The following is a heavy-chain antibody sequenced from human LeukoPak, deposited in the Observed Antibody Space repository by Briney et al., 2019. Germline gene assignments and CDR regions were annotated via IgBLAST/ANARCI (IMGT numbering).Heavy chain of an antibody. CDR1: GFAFSAYE. Sequence: PGGSLRLSCVASGFAFSAYEMNCVRQAPGKGLEWVAYMSGTDTTRYYADSVRGRFTISRDNAKNSLYLQMSSLRVEDTALYYCTTRGYHIDAWGQGTPVTVSS. CDR3: TTRGYHIDA. D-gene: IGHD6-13*01. J-gene: IGHJ5*02. CDR2: MSGTDTTR. V-gene: IGHV3-48*03.